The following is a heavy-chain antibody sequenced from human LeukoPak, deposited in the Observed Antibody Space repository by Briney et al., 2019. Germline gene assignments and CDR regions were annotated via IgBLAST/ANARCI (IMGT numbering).Heavy chain of an antibody. Sequence: ASVKVSCKASSPTFNNYGFNWMRQAPAQGLEWIVWISAYNGSTNYAQKVQGRVSMTTDTPTTTVYMELRSLRPDDSAIYYCARDVFTNFDYDSSGYNSGPGAYWGQGTRVTVSS. CDR2: ISAYNGST. CDR1: SPTFNNYG. V-gene: IGHV1-18*01. D-gene: IGHD3-22*01. J-gene: IGHJ4*02. CDR3: ARDVFTNFDYDSSGYNSGPGAY.